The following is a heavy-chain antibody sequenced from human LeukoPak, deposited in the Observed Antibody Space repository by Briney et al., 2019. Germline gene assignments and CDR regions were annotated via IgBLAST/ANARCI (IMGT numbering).Heavy chain of an antibody. CDR2: IHHSGST. D-gene: IGHD3-10*01. V-gene: IGHV4-30-2*01. CDR1: GGSISSGGYS. CDR3: ASSNFDYYGSGSYYKFDY. J-gene: IGHJ4*02. Sequence: PSQTLSLTCAVSGGSISSGGYSWSWIRQPPGKGLEWIGYIHHSGSTYYNLSLKSRVTISIDRSKNQFSLKLSSVTAADTAVYYCASSNFDYYGSGSYYKFDYWGQGTLVTVSS.